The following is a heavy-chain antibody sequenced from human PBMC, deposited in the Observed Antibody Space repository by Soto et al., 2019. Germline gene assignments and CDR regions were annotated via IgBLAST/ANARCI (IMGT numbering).Heavy chain of an antibody. CDR1: GYTFTSYY. CDR2: INPSGGST. Sequence: SVKVSCEASGYTFTSYYMHWVRQAPGQGLEWMGIINPSGGSTSYAQKFQGRVTMTRDTSTSTVYMELSSLRSEDTAVYYCARGRAKYYYDSSGLGYWGQGTLVTVSS. D-gene: IGHD3-22*01. J-gene: IGHJ4*02. V-gene: IGHV1-46*01. CDR3: ARGRAKYYYDSSGLGY.